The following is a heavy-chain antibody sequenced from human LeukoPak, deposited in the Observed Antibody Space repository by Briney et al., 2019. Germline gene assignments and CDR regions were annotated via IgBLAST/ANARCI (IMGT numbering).Heavy chain of an antibody. CDR2: INPNSGGT. CDR3: AREARYDFWSGYYSL. D-gene: IGHD3-3*01. Sequence: GASVTVSCKASGYTFTGYYMHWVRQAPGQGLEWMGWINPNSGGTNYAQKFQGRVTMTRDTSISTAYMELSRLRSDDTAVYYCAREARYDFWSGYYSLWGQGTLVTVSS. CDR1: GYTFTGYY. V-gene: IGHV1-2*02. J-gene: IGHJ4*02.